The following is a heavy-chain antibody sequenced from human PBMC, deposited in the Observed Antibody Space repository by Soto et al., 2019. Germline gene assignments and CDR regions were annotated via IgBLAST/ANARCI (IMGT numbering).Heavy chain of an antibody. V-gene: IGHV3-73*01. Sequence: PGGSLRLSCATSGFIFSGSAMHWVRQASGKGLEWVGRIRSKSDNHATTYAASVKGRFTISRDDSKNTAYPQMNSLKTEDTAVYYCTMDDYGGNSAFRDYWGQGTLVTVSS. J-gene: IGHJ4*02. CDR2: IRSKSDNHAT. D-gene: IGHD4-17*01. CDR3: TMDDYGGNSAFRDY. CDR1: GFIFSGSA.